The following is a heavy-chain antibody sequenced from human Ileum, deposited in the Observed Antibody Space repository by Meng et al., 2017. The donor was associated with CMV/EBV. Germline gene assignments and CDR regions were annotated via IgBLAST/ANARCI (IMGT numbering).Heavy chain of an antibody. CDR3: AANVWDDSCSGTRSYYGMDV. CDR1: GFTFSSYN. D-gene: IGHD2-2*01. Sequence: GESLKISCAASGFTFSSYNMNWVRQAPGKGLEWVSSISSSSSYIYYADSVEGRYTISRDNAKNSLYLQMNSLRAEDTAVYYCAANVWDDSCSGTRSYYGMDVWGQGTTVTVSS. CDR2: ISSSSSYI. J-gene: IGHJ6*02. V-gene: IGHV3-21*01.